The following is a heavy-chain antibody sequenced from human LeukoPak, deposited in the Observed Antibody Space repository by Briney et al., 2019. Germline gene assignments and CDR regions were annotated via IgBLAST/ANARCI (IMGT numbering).Heavy chain of an antibody. CDR3: VKGGNSGWWYFDY. CDR1: GCTFSSYA. D-gene: IGHD6-19*01. Sequence: SGGSLRLSRSASGCTFSSYAMHWVRQAPGKGLEYVSAISSNGGSTYYADSVKGRFTISRDNSKNTLYLQMSSLRAEDTAVYYCVKGGNSGWWYFDYWGQGTLVTVSS. CDR2: ISSNGGST. J-gene: IGHJ4*02. V-gene: IGHV3-64D*06.